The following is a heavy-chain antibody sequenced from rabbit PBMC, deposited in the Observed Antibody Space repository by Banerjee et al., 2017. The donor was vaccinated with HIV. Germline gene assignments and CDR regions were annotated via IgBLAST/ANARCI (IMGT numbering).Heavy chain of an antibody. J-gene: IGHJ4*01. V-gene: IGHV1S47*01. D-gene: IGHD4-1*01. CDR2: IYTSSGST. Sequence: QQQLEESGGGLVKPGGTLTLTCKASAFDFSSNAMCWVRQAPGKGPEWIACIYTSSGSTWYASWAKGRFTISKSTSLNTVTLQMTNLTGADTATYFCARDLAGVIGWNFDLWGQGTLVTVS. CDR1: AFDFSSNA. CDR3: ARDLAGVIGWNFDL.